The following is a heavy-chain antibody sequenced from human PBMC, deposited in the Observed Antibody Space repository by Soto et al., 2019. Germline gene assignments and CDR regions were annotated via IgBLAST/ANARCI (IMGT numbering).Heavy chain of an antibody. J-gene: IGHJ6*03. D-gene: IGHD3-9*01. CDR2: IIPILGIA. V-gene: IGHV1-69*04. CDR1: GGTFSSYT. Sequence: SVKVSCKASGGTFSSYTISWVRQAPGQGLEWMGRIIPILGIANYAQKFQGRVTITADKSTSTAYMELSSLRSEDTAVYYCARDRRYDILTGYPMDVWGKGTTVTVSS. CDR3: ARDRRYDILTGYPMDV.